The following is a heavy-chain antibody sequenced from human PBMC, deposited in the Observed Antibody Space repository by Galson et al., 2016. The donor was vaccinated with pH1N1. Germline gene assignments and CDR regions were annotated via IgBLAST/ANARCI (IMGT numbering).Heavy chain of an antibody. CDR2: ISGTGDPT. CDR3: AKDLGRYSEIDY. V-gene: IGHV3-23*01. J-gene: IGHJ4*02. CDR1: GFTFNSFA. D-gene: IGHD1-26*01. Sequence: SLRLSCAASGFTFNSFAMSWVRQAPGKGLEWVSTISGTGDPTYYADSVKGRFTISRDNSNNTVYLRMNSLRVEDTAVYYCAKDLGRYSEIDYWGQGTLVTVSS.